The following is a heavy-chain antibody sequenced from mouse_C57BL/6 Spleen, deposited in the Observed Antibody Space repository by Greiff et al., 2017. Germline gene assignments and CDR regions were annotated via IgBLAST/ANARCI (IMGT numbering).Heavy chain of an antibody. V-gene: IGHV1-76*01. CDR1: GYTFTDYY. CDR3: ARERHYAMDY. CDR2: IYPGSGNT. Sequence: QVHVKQSGAELVRPGASVKLSCKASGYTFTDYYINWVKQRPGQGLEWIARIYPGSGNTYYNEKFKGKATLTAEKSSSTAYMQLSSLTSEDSAVYFCARERHYAMDYWGQGTSVTVSS. J-gene: IGHJ4*01.